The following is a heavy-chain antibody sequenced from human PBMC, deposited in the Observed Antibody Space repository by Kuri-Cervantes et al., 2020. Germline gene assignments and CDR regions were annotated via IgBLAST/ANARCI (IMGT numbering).Heavy chain of an antibody. Sequence: GGSLRLSCAASGFTFSSYAMHWVRQAPGKGLEWVANIKQDGSEKYYVDSVKGRFTISRDNSKNTLYLQMNSLRAEDTAVYYCARVPAYSSSWYYFDYWGQGTLVTVSS. J-gene: IGHJ4*02. D-gene: IGHD6-13*01. CDR3: ARVPAYSSSWYYFDY. CDR1: GFTFSSYA. CDR2: IKQDGSEK. V-gene: IGHV3-7*01.